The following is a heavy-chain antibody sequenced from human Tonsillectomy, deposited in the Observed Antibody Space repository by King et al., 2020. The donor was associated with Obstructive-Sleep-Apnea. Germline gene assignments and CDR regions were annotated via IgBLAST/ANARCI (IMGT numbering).Heavy chain of an antibody. CDR1: GGSISGSSYY. J-gene: IGHJ6*02. CDR3: LGYYDSSGYSYDEDYYYGMDV. V-gene: IGHV4-39*07. CDR2: IYYSGST. Sequence: LQLQESGPGLVKPSETLSLTCTVSGGSISGSSYYWGWIRQPPGKGLEWIGSIYYSGSTYYNPSLKSRVTISVDTSRNKFSLKLSSLTAADTAVYYCLGYYDSSGYSYDEDYYYGMDVWGQGTTVTVSS. D-gene: IGHD3-22*01.